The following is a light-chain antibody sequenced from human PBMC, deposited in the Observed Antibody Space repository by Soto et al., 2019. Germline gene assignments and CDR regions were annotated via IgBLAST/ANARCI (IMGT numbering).Light chain of an antibody. J-gene: IGKJ4*01. V-gene: IGKV1-27*01. CDR2: AAS. CDR3: QKYDSASSPT. Sequence: DIQMTQSPSSLSASVGDRVTVTCRASQGISSYLAWYQQKPGKVPKLLIFAASTLQPGVPSRFSGSGSATDFTLTIRSLQPEDVATYYCQKYDSASSPTFGGGTKVEIK. CDR1: QGISSY.